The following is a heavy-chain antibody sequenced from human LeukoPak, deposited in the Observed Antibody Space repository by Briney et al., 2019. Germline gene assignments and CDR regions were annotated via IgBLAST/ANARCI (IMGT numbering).Heavy chain of an antibody. CDR2: ISGSDGTT. J-gene: IGHJ3*02. V-gene: IGHV3-23*01. Sequence: GGSLRLSCAASGFTFSFYAMSWVRQAPGKGLEWVSGISGSDGTTYYADSVKGRFTISRDNSKNTLYLQMNSLRAEDTAVYYCAKFNSRYAFDIWGQGTMVTVSS. CDR3: AKFNSRYAFDI. D-gene: IGHD2-21*01. CDR1: GFTFSFYA.